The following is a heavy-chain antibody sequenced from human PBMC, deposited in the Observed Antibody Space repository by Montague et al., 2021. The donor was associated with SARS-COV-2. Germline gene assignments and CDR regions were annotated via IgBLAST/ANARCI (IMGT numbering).Heavy chain of an antibody. CDR3: ARAGSQRFFEF. J-gene: IGHJ2*01. V-gene: IGHV4-34*01. CDR2: IRLPGGS. CDR1: SGSLRSYY. Sequence: SETLSLTCAVTSGSLRSYYWSWIRQPPGKGLEWIGEIRLPGGSNYNPSLKGRVTISLDTSNDQVSLSLNSVTAADTAVYYCARAGSQRFFEFWGRGTLVTVSS. D-gene: IGHD1-1*01.